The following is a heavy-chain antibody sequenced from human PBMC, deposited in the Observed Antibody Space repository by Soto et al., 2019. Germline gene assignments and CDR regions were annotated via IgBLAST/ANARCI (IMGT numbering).Heavy chain of an antibody. D-gene: IGHD5-12*01. CDR2: IYYSGST. CDR3: ARLGYSGYDREDY. J-gene: IGHJ4*02. V-gene: IGHV4-39*01. Sequence: QLQLQESGPGLVKPSETLSLTCTVSGGSISSSSYYWGWIRQPPGKGLEWIGSIYYSGSTYYNPSLKSRVTISVDRSKNQFSLKLSSVTAADTAVYYCARLGYSGYDREDYWGQGTLVTVSS. CDR1: GGSISSSSYY.